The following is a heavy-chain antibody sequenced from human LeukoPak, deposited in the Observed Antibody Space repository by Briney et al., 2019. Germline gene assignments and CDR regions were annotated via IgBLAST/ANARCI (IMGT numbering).Heavy chain of an antibody. D-gene: IGHD3-3*01. Sequence: GGSLRLSCAASGFTFSSYAMHWVRQAPGKGLEWVAVISYDGSNKYYADSAKGRFTISRDNSKNTLYLQMNSLRAEDTAVYYCALLTYYDFWSGYDPRVAYYYGMDVWGQGTTVTVSS. CDR2: ISYDGSNK. CDR1: GFTFSSYA. J-gene: IGHJ6*02. V-gene: IGHV3-30-3*01. CDR3: ALLTYYDFWSGYDPRVAYYYGMDV.